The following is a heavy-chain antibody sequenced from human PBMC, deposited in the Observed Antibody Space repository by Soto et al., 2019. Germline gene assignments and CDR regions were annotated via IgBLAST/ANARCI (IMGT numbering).Heavy chain of an antibody. CDR1: GFTFSSSW. J-gene: IGHJ6*02. CDR2: VSGDGSST. V-gene: IGHV3-74*01. CDR3: ASREMATIHDYYGMDV. D-gene: IGHD5-12*01. Sequence: GGSLRLSCAASGFTFSSSWMHWVRQAPGKGLVWVSRVSGDGSSTNYADSVKGRFTISRDNAKNTLFLQMNSLRAEDTAVYYCASREMATIHDYYGMDVWGQGTTVTVSS.